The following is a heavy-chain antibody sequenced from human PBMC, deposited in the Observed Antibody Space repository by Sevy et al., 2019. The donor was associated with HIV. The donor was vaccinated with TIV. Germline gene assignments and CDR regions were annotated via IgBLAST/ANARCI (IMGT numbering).Heavy chain of an antibody. CDR1: GFTFSSYA. J-gene: IGHJ6*02. CDR3: ARVGGYQLLYPYYYGMDV. Sequence: GESLKISCAASGFTFSSYAMHWVRQAPGKGLEWVAVISYDGSNKYYADSVKGRFTISRDNSKNTLYLQMNSLRAEDTAVYYCARVGGYQLLYPYYYGMDVWGQGTTVTVSS. V-gene: IGHV3-30-3*01. CDR2: ISYDGSNK. D-gene: IGHD2-2*02.